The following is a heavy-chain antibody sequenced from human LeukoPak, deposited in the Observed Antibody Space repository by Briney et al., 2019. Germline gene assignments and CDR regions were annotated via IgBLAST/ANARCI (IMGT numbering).Heavy chain of an antibody. CDR2: IYYSGST. Sequence: SETLSLTCTVSGDSISSYYWGWIRQPPGKGLEWIGYIYYSGSTNYNPSLKSRVTISVDTSKNQFSLKLSSVTAADTAVYYCASSSWYGRLDYWGQGTLVTVSS. J-gene: IGHJ4*02. D-gene: IGHD6-13*01. CDR1: GDSISSYY. CDR3: ASSSWYGRLDY. V-gene: IGHV4-59*01.